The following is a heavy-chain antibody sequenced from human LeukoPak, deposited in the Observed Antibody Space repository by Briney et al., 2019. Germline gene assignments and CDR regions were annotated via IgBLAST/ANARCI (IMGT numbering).Heavy chain of an antibody. CDR1: GFTVSSNY. CDR2: IYSGGST. CDR3: ARVGYCSSASCSGY. Sequence: GGSLRLSCAASGFTVSSNYMSWVRQAPGKGLEWVSVIYSGGSTYYADSVKGRFTISRDNSKNTLYLQMNSLRAEDTAVYYCARVGYCSSASCSGYWGQGTLVTVSS. J-gene: IGHJ4*02. D-gene: IGHD2-2*01. V-gene: IGHV3-53*01.